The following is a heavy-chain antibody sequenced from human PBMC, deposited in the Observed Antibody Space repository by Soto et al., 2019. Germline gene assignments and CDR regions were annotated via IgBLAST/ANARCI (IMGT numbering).Heavy chain of an antibody. D-gene: IGHD2-15*01. CDR1: GFTFSNYW. CDR2: IKEDGSEK. CDR3: SRDVVVGAKALNY. Sequence: PGGSQRLSCEASGFTFSNYWMTWFRQAPGKGLEWVANIKEDGSEKHYVDSVKGRFTISRDNAKNSLYLQMNSLRVEDTAVYFCSRDVVVGAKALNYWGQGALVTVSS. V-gene: IGHV3-7*01. J-gene: IGHJ4*02.